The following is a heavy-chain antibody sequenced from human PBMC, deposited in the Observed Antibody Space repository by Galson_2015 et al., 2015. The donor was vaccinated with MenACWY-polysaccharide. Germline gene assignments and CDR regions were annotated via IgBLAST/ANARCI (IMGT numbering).Heavy chain of an antibody. Sequence: LVRVAVISYDSTNKYYADSVKGLFTISRDNSKNTLYLQMNSLRAEDTPVYYCANPGLSTGRSSDVDYWGQGTLVTVSS. CDR3: ANPGLSTGRSSDVDY. CDR2: ISYDSTNK. V-gene: IGHV3-30-3*02. J-gene: IGHJ4*02. D-gene: IGHD6-25*01.